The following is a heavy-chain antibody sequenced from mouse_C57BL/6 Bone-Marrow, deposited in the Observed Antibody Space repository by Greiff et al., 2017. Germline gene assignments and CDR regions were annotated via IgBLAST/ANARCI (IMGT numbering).Heavy chain of an antibody. CDR1: GFTFSDFY. Sequence: EVMLVESGGGLVQSGRSLRISCATSGFTFSDFYMEWVRQAPGKGLEWIAASRNKANDYTTEYSASVKGRFSVSRDTSQSILYLQMNALRAEDPAMYYCARDACSNYRYFDVWGTGTTVTVSS. V-gene: IGHV7-1*01. J-gene: IGHJ1*03. CDR2: SRNKANDYTT. CDR3: ARDACSNYRYFDV. D-gene: IGHD1-1*01.